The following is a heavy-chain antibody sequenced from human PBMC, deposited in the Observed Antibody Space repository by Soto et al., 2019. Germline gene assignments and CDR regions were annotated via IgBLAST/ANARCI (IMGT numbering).Heavy chain of an antibody. CDR3: TRDLRGMDV. CDR1: GFTFGDYA. Sequence: EVQLVESGGGLVQPGRSLRLSCTASGFTFGDYAMSWVRQAPGKGLEWVGFIRSKAYGGTTEYAASVKGRFTISRDDSKSIAYLQMNSLKTEDTAVYYCTRDLRGMDVWGQGTTVTVSS. CDR2: IRSKAYGGTT. J-gene: IGHJ6*02. V-gene: IGHV3-49*04.